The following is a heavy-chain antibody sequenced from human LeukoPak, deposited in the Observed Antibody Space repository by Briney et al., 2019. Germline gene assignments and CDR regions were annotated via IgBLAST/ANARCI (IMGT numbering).Heavy chain of an antibody. CDR2: IYYSGST. Sequence: SETLSLTCTVSGGSISSSSYYWGWIRQPPGKGLEWIGTIYYSGSTYYNPSLKSRVSISVDTSKNQFSLKLSSVTAADTAVYYCARVYGSGSSNGMDVWGQGTTVTVSS. D-gene: IGHD3-10*01. CDR3: ARVYGSGSSNGMDV. V-gene: IGHV4-39*07. CDR1: GGSISSSSYY. J-gene: IGHJ6*02.